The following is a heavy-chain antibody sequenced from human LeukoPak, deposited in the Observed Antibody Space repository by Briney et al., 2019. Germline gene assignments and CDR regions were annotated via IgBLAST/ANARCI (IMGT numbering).Heavy chain of an antibody. V-gene: IGHV4-39*07. CDR2: IYYSGST. D-gene: IGHD4-17*01. CDR1: GGSISSSSYY. CDR3: ARGRSDYSGFDY. J-gene: IGHJ4*02. Sequence: SETLSLTCTVSGGSISSSSYYWGWIHQPPGKGLEWIGSIYYSGSTYYNPSLRSRVTISVDTSKNQISLKLSSVTAADTAVYYCARGRSDYSGFDYWGQGTLVTVSS.